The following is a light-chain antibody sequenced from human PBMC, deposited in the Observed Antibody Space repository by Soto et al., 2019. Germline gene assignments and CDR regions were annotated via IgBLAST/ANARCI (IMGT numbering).Light chain of an antibody. CDR2: GAS. Sequence: ESVLTQSPGTLSLSPGERATLSFRASQSVSSSYLAWYQQKPGQAPRLLIYGASSRATGIPDRLSGSGSGTDFTLTISRLEPEDFAVYYCQQYGSPRFGGGTKVDIK. J-gene: IGKJ4*01. V-gene: IGKV3-20*01. CDR3: QQYGSPR. CDR1: QSVSSSY.